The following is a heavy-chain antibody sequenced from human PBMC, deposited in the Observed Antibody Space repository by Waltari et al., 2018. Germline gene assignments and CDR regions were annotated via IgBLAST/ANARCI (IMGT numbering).Heavy chain of an antibody. D-gene: IGHD2-15*01. CDR2: ITSEGSRT. V-gene: IGHV3-74*01. CDR3: ARHRPGGYGMDV. CDR1: GSTLSSYW. Sequence: EVQLVESGGALVQLGGSWRLSCEASGSTLSSYWWHWVGQVPGKGLVWGSAITSEGSRTRYADSVKGRFTISRDNAKNTLYLQMNSLRAEDTAVYYCARHRPGGYGMDVWGHGTTVTVSS. J-gene: IGHJ6*02.